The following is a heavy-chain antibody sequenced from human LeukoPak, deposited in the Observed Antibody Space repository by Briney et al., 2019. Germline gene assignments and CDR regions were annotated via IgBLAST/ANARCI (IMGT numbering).Heavy chain of an antibody. V-gene: IGHV3-33*01. Sequence: GRSLRLSCAASGFTFSSYGMHWVRQAPGKGLEWVAVIWYDGSNKYYADSVKGRFTISRDNSKNTPYLQMDSLRAEDTAVYYCAREWGFWSGYPNPYFDYWGQGTLVTVSS. D-gene: IGHD3-3*01. CDR2: IWYDGSNK. CDR1: GFTFSSYG. CDR3: AREWGFWSGYPNPYFDY. J-gene: IGHJ4*02.